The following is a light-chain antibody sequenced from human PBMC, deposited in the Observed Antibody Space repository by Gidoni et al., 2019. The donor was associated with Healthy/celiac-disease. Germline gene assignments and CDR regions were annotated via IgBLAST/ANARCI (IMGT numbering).Light chain of an antibody. Sequence: DIVMTQPPASLAVSLGERATINCTSSQSVLYSSNNKNYLAWYQQKPGQPPKLLIYWASTRESGVPDRFSGSGSGTDFTLTISSLQAEDVAVYYCQQYYSTLTFGGGTKVEIK. V-gene: IGKV4-1*01. J-gene: IGKJ4*01. CDR1: QSVLYSSNNKNY. CDR3: QQYYSTLT. CDR2: WAS.